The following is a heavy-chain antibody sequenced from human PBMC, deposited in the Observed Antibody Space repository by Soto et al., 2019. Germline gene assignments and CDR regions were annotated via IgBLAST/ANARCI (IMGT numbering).Heavy chain of an antibody. CDR1: GYIFTNYY. D-gene: IGHD6-13*01. CDR2: SNPLPTSGST. Sequence: QVQLVQSGAEVKKPGASVKVSCKASGYIFTNYYIHWVRQAPGQGLERMAISNPLPTSGSTNYAQHVKGRVPVTRDTSTRTVYLELSSLRSYETAVYYCARDLAAVPDWGQGTLVTVS. J-gene: IGHJ4*02. CDR3: ARDLAAVPD. V-gene: IGHV1-46*01.